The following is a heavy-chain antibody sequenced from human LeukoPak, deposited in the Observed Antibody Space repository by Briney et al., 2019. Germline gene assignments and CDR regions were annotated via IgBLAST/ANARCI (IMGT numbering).Heavy chain of an antibody. CDR1: GGSISSGSYY. V-gene: IGHV4-61*02. D-gene: IGHD1-14*01. Sequence: SETLSLTCTVSGGSISSGSYYWSWIRQPAGKGLEWIGRIYTSGSTNYNPSLKSRVTISVDTSKNQFSLKLSSVTAADTAVYYCARGRPESDFDYWGQGTLVTVSS. CDR2: IYTSGST. CDR3: ARGRPESDFDY. J-gene: IGHJ4*02.